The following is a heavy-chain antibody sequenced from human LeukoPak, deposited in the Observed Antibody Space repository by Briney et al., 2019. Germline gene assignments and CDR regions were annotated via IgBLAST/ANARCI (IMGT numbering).Heavy chain of an antibody. J-gene: IGHJ6*02. CDR1: GYTFTSHD. V-gene: IGHV1-8*01. CDR3: ATAAGYYYGMDV. Sequence: GASVKVSCKASGYTFTSHDINWVRQATGQGLEWMGWMNPNSGNTGYAQKFQGRVTMARNTSISTAYMELSSLRSEDTAVYYCATAAGYYYGMDVWGQGTTVTVSS. CDR2: MNPNSGNT. D-gene: IGHD6-13*01.